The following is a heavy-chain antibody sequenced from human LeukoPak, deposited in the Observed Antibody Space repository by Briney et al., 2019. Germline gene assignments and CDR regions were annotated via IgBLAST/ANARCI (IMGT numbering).Heavy chain of an antibody. Sequence: PGRSLRLSCAASGFTVSSNYMSWVRQAPGKGLEWVSVIYSGGSTYYADSVKGRFTISRDNSKNTLYPQMNSLRAEDTAVYYCASGSGSYRTPYYYMDVWGTGTTVTVSS. CDR2: IYSGGST. CDR3: ASGSGSYRTPYYYMDV. V-gene: IGHV3-53*01. CDR1: GFTVSSNY. J-gene: IGHJ6*03. D-gene: IGHD3-10*01.